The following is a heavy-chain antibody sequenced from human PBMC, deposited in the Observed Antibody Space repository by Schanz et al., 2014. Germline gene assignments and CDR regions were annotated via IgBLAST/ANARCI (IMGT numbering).Heavy chain of an antibody. V-gene: IGHV1-69*02. J-gene: IGHJ4*02. CDR2: ISPYNGNT. CDR1: GGTFSSYT. CDR3: ARSNYYDNSDYYNSFDY. D-gene: IGHD3-22*01. Sequence: QLQLVQSGAEVKKPGSSVKVSCKLSGGTFSSYTISWMRQAPGQGLEWMGWISPYNGNTNYAQKFQGRVTNTADKSTSTAYMDLSSLRPEDTAVYYCARSNYYDNSDYYNSFDYWGQGTLVTVSS.